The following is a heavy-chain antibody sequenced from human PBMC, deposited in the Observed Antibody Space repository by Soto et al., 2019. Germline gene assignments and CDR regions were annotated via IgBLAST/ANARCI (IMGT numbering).Heavy chain of an antibody. V-gene: IGHV4-4*02. CDR3: ARHSSSWYRWFAP. D-gene: IGHD6-13*01. Sequence: PSETLSLTCGVSSGSISSSNWWSWVRQPPGKGLEWIGEIYHSGSTNYDPSLKSRVTISVDKSKNQFSLKLSSVTAADTAVYYCARHSSSWYRWFAPWGQGTLVTVSS. J-gene: IGHJ5*02. CDR2: IYHSGST. CDR1: SGSISSSNW.